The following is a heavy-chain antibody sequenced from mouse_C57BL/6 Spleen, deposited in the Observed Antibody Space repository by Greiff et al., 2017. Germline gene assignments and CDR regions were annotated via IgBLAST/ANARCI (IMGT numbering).Heavy chain of an antibody. CDR2: INPGSGGT. Sequence: VQLQQSGAELVRPGTSVKVSCKASGYAFTNYLIEWVKQRPGQGLEWIGVINPGSGGTNYNEKFKGKATLTADKSSSTAYMQLSSLTSEDSAVYCCARSEIVDYFDYWGQGTTLTVSS. CDR3: ARSEIVDYFDY. V-gene: IGHV1-54*01. D-gene: IGHD1-1*01. J-gene: IGHJ2*01. CDR1: GYAFTNYL.